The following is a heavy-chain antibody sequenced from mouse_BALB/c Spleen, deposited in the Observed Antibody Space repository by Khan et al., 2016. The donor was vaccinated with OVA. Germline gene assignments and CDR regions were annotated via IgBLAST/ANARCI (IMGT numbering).Heavy chain of an antibody. Sequence: EVELVESGGDLVKPGGSLKLSCAASGFTFSSYSMSWVRQTPDKRLEWVATISSDSDYTSYTHSVKGRFTISRDNARNTLYLQMSSLKSEDTARYYCASSVTVSFAYWGQGTLVTVSA. CDR1: GFTFSSYS. D-gene: IGHD2-1*01. V-gene: IGHV5-6*01. J-gene: IGHJ3*01. CDR2: ISSDSDYT. CDR3: ASSVTVSFAY.